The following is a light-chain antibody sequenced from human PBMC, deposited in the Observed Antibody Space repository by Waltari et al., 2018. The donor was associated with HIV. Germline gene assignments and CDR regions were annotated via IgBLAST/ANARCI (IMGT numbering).Light chain of an antibody. V-gene: IGLV2-14*01. J-gene: IGLJ2*01. CDR2: EVS. CDR1: SSDVGGYNY. CDR3: SSYTSSSTLVV. Sequence: QSALTQPASVAGSPGQSITISCTGNSSDVGGYNYVSWYQQHPGKAPNIIVNEVSNRPGGVSNRLSCSKSGNTASLTICGLQAEDEADYYCSSYTSSSTLVVFGGGTKLTVL.